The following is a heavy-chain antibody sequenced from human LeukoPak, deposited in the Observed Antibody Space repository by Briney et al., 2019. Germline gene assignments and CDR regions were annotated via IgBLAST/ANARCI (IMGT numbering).Heavy chain of an antibody. V-gene: IGHV1-18*01. CDR3: ARAIGYDRLTAFDS. CDR1: GYKLNSYV. J-gene: IGHJ4*02. CDR2: IGPFNDHT. Sequence: ASVKVSCKASGYKLNSYVISWVRQAPGQGLQWMGWIGPFNDHTNYAQNFQGRVTMTTDTSTSTAYMELKSLTCHYTAIYYCARAIGYDRLTAFDSWGQGTLVTVSS. D-gene: IGHD3-9*01.